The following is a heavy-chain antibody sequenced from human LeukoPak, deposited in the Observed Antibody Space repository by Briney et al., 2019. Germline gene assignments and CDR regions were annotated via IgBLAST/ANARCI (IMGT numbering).Heavy chain of an antibody. CDR2: IYYSGST. CDR1: GGSISSYY. CDR3: ARGPKGSSKYYYYYMDV. D-gene: IGHD6-13*01. J-gene: IGHJ6*03. Sequence: PSETLSLTCTVSGGSISSYYWGWIRQPPGKGLEWIGYIYYSGSTNYNPSLKSRVTISVDTSKNQFSLKLSSVTAADTAVYYCARGPKGSSKYYYYYMDVWGKGTTVTVSS. V-gene: IGHV4-59*12.